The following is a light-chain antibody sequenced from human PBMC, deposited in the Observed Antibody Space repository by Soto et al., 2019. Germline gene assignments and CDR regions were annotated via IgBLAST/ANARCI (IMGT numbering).Light chain of an antibody. CDR3: AVWDDNLKGL. Sequence: QSVVTQAPSVSGTPGQRVTISCSGSRSNIGGNAVTWYQQVPGTAPKLLIYANDQRPSGVSDRFSGSKSATSASLAISGLQSEDEADYYCAVWDDNLKGLFGGGTQLTVL. CDR1: RSNIGGNA. CDR2: AND. J-gene: IGLJ2*01. V-gene: IGLV1-44*01.